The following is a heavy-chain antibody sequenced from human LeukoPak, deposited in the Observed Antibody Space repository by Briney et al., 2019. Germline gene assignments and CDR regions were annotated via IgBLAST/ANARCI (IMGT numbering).Heavy chain of an antibody. V-gene: IGHV1-69*06. D-gene: IGHD3-16*01. J-gene: IGHJ4*02. CDR3: VRDHYVSGNYVLDDY. CDR2: IIPIFGTA. Sequence: ASVKVSCKAYGGTFSSYAISWVRQAPGQGLEWMGGIIPIFGTANYAQKFQGRVTITADKSTSTAYMELSSLRSEDTAVYYCVRDHYVSGNYVLDDYWGQGTLVTVSS. CDR1: GGTFSSYA.